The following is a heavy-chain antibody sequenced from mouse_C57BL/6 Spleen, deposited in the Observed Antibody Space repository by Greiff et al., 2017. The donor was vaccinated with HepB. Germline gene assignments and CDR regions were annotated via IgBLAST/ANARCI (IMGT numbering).Heavy chain of an antibody. CDR1: GYTFTSYW. CDR3: ARGGYDYDVAWFAY. D-gene: IGHD2-4*01. V-gene: IGHV1-61*01. J-gene: IGHJ3*01. CDR2: IYPSDSET. Sequence: QVQLQQPGAELVRPGSSVKLSCKASGYTFTSYWMDWVKQRPGQGLEWIGNIYPSDSETHYNQKFKDKATLTVDKSSSTAYMQLSSLTSEDSAVYYCARGGYDYDVAWFAYRGQGTLVTVSA.